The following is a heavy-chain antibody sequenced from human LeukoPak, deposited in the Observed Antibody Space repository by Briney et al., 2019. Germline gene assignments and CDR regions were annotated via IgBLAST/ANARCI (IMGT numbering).Heavy chain of an antibody. J-gene: IGHJ5*02. CDR1: GYTFTSYA. CDR2: INTNTGNP. CDR3: ARGLRPWEHLNWFDP. V-gene: IGHV7-4-1*02. Sequence: ASVKVSCKASGYTFTSYAMNWVRQAPGQGLEWMGWINTNTGNPTYAQGFTGRFVFSLDTSVSTAYLQISSLKAEDTAVYYCARGLRPWEHLNWFDPWGQGTLVTVSS. D-gene: IGHD1-26*01.